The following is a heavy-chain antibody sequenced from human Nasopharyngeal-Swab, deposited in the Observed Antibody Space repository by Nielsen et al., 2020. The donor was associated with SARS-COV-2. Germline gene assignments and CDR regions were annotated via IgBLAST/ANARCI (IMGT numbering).Heavy chain of an antibody. Sequence: SDTLSLTCAVYGGSFSGYYWSWIRQPPGKGLEWIGEINHSGSTNYNPSLKSRVTISVDTSKNQFSLKLSSVTAADTAVYYCARGDTYYDYVWGSYRPPRFDPWGQGTLVTVSS. CDR2: INHSGST. CDR3: ARGDTYYDYVWGSYRPPRFDP. CDR1: GGSFSGYY. D-gene: IGHD3-16*02. J-gene: IGHJ5*02. V-gene: IGHV4-34*01.